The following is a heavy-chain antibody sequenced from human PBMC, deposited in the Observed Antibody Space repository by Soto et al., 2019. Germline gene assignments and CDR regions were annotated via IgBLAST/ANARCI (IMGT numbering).Heavy chain of an antibody. CDR1: GFTVDDYA. V-gene: IGHV3-33*08. J-gene: IGHJ4*01. D-gene: IGHD2-2*01. CDR2: IWYDGSNK. CDR3: ARDQLDY. Sequence: PGGSLRLSCVASGFTVDDYAMHWVRQAPGKGLEWVAVIWYDGSNKYYADSVKGRFTISRDNSKNTLYLQMNSLRAEDTAVYYCARDQLDYWGQGTLVTVSS.